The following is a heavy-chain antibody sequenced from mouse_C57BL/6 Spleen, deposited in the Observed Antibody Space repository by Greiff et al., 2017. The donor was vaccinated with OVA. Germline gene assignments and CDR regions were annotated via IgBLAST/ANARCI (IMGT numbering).Heavy chain of an antibody. CDR2: INPSTGGT. D-gene: IGHD2-4*01. Sequence: EVQLQQSGPELVKPGASVKISCKASGYSFTGYYMNWVKQSPEKSLEWIGEINPSTGGTTYNQKFKAKATLTVDKSSSTAYMQLKSLTSEDSAVYYCARGDYDGGFAYWGQGTLVTVSA. CDR1: GYSFTGYY. V-gene: IGHV1-42*01. CDR3: ARGDYDGGFAY. J-gene: IGHJ3*01.